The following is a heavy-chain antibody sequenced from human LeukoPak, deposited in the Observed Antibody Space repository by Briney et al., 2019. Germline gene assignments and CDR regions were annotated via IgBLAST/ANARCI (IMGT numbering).Heavy chain of an antibody. V-gene: IGHV1-18*01. CDR2: ISAYNSNT. D-gene: IGHD6-6*01. J-gene: IGHJ4*02. CDR3: ARRAIAARPGLYYFDY. CDR1: GYTFTSYG. Sequence: ASVKVSCKASGYTFTSYGISWVRQAPGQGLEWMGWISAYNSNTNYAQKLQGRVTMTTDTSTSTAYMELRSLRSDDTAVYYCARRAIAARPGLYYFDYWGQGTLVTVSS.